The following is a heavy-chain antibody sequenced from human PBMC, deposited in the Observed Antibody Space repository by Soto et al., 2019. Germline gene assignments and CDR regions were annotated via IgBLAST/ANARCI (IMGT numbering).Heavy chain of an antibody. D-gene: IGHD2-15*01. CDR3: ARDSSLTLVVAAPSNWFDP. CDR2: IYYSGST. CDR1: GGSISSYY. V-gene: IGHV4-59*01. Sequence: SETLSLTCTVSGGSISSYYWSWIRQPPGKALEWIGYIYYSGSTNYNPSLKSRVTISVDTSKNQFSLKLSSVTDADTAVYYCARDSSLTLVVAAPSNWFDPWGQGTLVTVS. J-gene: IGHJ5*02.